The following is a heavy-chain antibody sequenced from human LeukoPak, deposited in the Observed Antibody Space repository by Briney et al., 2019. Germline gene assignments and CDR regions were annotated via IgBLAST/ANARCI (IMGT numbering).Heavy chain of an antibody. CDR1: GGPISSGDYY. D-gene: IGHD3-10*01. CDR2: IYYSGST. V-gene: IGHV4-30-4*01. J-gene: IGHJ4*02. Sequence: PSQTLSLTCTVSGGPISSGDYYWSWIRQPPGKGLEWIGYIYYSGSTYYNPSLKSRVTISVDTSKNQFSLKLSSVTAADTAVYYCAQTMVRGAGYFDYWGQGTLVTVSS. CDR3: AQTMVRGAGYFDY.